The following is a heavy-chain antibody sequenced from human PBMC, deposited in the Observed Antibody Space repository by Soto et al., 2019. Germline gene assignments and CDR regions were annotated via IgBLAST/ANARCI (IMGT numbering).Heavy chain of an antibody. Sequence: QVQLVQSGAEVKKPGASVKVSCKASGYTFTSYGISWVRQAPGQGLEWMGWISAYNGNTNYAQKLQGRVTMTTDTXTRXAYMELRSLRSDDTAVYYCARGELLWFGDPQGADYWGQGTLVTVSS. D-gene: IGHD3-10*01. CDR3: ARGELLWFGDPQGADY. CDR2: ISAYNGNT. V-gene: IGHV1-18*01. J-gene: IGHJ4*02. CDR1: GYTFTSYG.